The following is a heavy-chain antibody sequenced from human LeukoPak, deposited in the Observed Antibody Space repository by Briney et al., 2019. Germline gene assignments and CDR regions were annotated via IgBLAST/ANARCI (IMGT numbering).Heavy chain of an antibody. CDR3: ARGRDGYNYFGAFDI. CDR1: GYSFTSYW. Sequence: GESLKISCKGSGYSFTSYWIGWVRQMPGKGLEWMGIIYPDDSDTRYSPSFQGQVTISADKSISTAYLQWSSLKASDIATYYCARGRDGYNYFGAFDIWGQGTMVTVSS. J-gene: IGHJ3*02. D-gene: IGHD5-24*01. V-gene: IGHV5-51*01. CDR2: IYPDDSDT.